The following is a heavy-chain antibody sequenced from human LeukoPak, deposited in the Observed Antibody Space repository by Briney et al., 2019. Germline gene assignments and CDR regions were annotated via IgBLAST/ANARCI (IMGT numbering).Heavy chain of an antibody. J-gene: IGHJ4*02. CDR2: ISSSSSYI. D-gene: IGHD6-19*01. Sequence: AGGSLRLSCAASGFTFSSYSMNWVRQAPGRGLEWVSSISSSSSYIYYADSVKGRFTISRDNAKNSLYLQMNGLRAEDTAVYYCARDGSGRNIDYWGQGTLVTVSS. CDR3: ARDGSGRNIDY. V-gene: IGHV3-21*01. CDR1: GFTFSSYS.